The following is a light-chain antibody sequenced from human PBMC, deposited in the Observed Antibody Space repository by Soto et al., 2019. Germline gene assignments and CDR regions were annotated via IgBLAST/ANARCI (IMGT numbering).Light chain of an antibody. J-gene: IGKJ4*01. CDR2: QAS. Sequence: DIQMTQSPSTLSASIGDRVTITCRASQNISSWLSWYQQKPGKAPNLLIYQASILESGVPSRFSGSGSGTEFSLTLSSLQPDDFATVYFQHVNLSSLSFGGGTKVEIK. CDR3: QHVNLSSLS. CDR1: QNISSW. V-gene: IGKV1-5*03.